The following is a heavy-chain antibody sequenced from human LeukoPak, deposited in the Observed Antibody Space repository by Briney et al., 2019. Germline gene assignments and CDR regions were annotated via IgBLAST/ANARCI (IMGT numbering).Heavy chain of an antibody. V-gene: IGHV3-7*01. J-gene: IGHJ4*02. CDR3: TRNSGWYRLDY. Sequence: GGSLRLSCTASGFTFSTYWMTWVRQAPGKGLEWVANIKEDGSQIGYGDAVKGRFTISRDNAKNSLFLQMNRLRADDMAVYYCTRNSGWYRLDYWGQRTQVTVPS. D-gene: IGHD6-19*01. CDR2: IKEDGSQI. CDR1: GFTFSTYW.